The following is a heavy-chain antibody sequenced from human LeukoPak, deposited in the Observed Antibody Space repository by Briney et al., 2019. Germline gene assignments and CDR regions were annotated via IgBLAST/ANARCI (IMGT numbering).Heavy chain of an antibody. CDR1: GYTFTSYG. J-gene: IGHJ4*02. D-gene: IGHD6-6*01. CDR2: ISAYNGNT. CDR3: ARGDYSSSFSSFDY. Sequence: ASVKVSCKASGYTFTSYGISWVRQAPGQGLEWMGWISAYNGNTNYAQKLQGRVTMTRDTSTSTVYMEVNSLRSEDTAVYYCARGDYSSSFSSFDYWGQGTLVTVSS. V-gene: IGHV1-18*01.